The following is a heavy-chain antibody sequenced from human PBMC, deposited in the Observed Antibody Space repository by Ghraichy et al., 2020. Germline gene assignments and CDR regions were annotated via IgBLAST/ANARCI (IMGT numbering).Heavy chain of an antibody. CDR3: ARYWLVAGTGIVRYGLDV. J-gene: IGHJ6*02. CDR1: GYTFIKYG. Sequence: ASVKVSCKASGYTFIKYGVSWVRQAPGQGLEWMGWISSYNGNTKYAQNFQGRVHMTADTSTSTAYMEVASLRSADTAVYYCARYWLVAGTGIVRYGLDVWGQGTTVIVSS. D-gene: IGHD6-19*01. CDR2: ISSYNGNT. V-gene: IGHV1-18*01.